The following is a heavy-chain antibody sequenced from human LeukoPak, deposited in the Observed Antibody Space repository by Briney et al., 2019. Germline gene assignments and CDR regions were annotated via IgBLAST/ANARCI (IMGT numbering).Heavy chain of an antibody. CDR3: AKHGYCSGISCFFDF. CDR1: GFTFSSYG. J-gene: IGHJ4*02. CDR2: ISYDGSNK. Sequence: GGSLRLSCAASGFTFSSYGMHWVRQAPGKGLEWVAVISYDGSNKYYADSVKGRFTISRDSSKNTLYLQMNSLRAEDTALYYCAKHGYCSGISCFFDFWGQGTLVTVSS. D-gene: IGHD2-2*03. V-gene: IGHV3-30*18.